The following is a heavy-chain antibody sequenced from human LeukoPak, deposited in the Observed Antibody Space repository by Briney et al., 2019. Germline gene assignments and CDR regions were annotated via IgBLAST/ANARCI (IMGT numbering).Heavy chain of an antibody. Sequence: GESLRLSCAASGFTFSSYWMHWVRQAPGKGLVWVPRINSDGSSTSYADSVKGRFTISRDNAENTLYLQMNSLRAEDTAVYYCARAWQGFDYWGQGTLVTVSS. J-gene: IGHJ4*02. CDR1: GFTFSSYW. CDR2: INSDGSST. CDR3: ARAWQGFDY. V-gene: IGHV3-74*01. D-gene: IGHD5-24*01.